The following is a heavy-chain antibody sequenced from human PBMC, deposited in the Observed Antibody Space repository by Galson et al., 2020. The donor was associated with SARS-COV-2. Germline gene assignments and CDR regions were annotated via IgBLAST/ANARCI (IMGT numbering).Heavy chain of an antibody. Sequence: SLTLSLTCTVSGGSISSSSYYWGWIRQPPGKGLEWIGSIYYSGSTYYNPSLKSRVTISVDTSKNQFSLKLSSVTAADTAVYYCARVDDILTGYYYYGMDVWGQGTTVTVSS. CDR3: ARVDDILTGYYYYGMDV. D-gene: IGHD3-9*01. CDR2: IYYSGST. V-gene: IGHV4-39*01. J-gene: IGHJ6*02. CDR1: GGSISSSSYY.